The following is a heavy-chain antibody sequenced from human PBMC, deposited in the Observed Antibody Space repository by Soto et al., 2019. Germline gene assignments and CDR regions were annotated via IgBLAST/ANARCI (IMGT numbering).Heavy chain of an antibody. CDR3: ASEGLRRDGYNDAFDI. V-gene: IGHV1-46*01. CDR1: GYIFTNND. CDR2: INPSGGST. J-gene: IGHJ3*02. D-gene: IGHD4-17*01. Sequence: ASVKVSCKASGYIFTNNDVTWVRQAPGQGLEWMGIINPSGGSTSYAQKFQGRVTMTRDTSTSTVYMELSSLRSEDTAVYYCASEGLRRDGYNDAFDIWGQGTMVTVSS.